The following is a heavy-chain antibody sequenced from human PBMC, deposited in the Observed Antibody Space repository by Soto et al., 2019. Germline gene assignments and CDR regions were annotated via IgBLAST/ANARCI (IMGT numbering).Heavy chain of an antibody. Sequence: QVQLVQSGAEVKKPGASVRVSCTASGYTFTSYSMHWVRQAPGQGLEWLGIINPSSGRTSNAQTFQGRVTMPSDTSTSIVYMEMSSLKSEDTAVYYCARDHNFGFILYPMDVWGQGTTVTVSS. CDR2: INPSSGRT. J-gene: IGHJ6*02. CDR1: GYTFTSYS. CDR3: ARDHNFGFILYPMDV. D-gene: IGHD2-15*01. V-gene: IGHV1-46*01.